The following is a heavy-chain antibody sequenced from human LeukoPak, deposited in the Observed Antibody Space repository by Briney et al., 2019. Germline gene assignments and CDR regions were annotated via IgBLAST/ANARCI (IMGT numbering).Heavy chain of an antibody. CDR1: GGSLSGYY. Sequence: SETLSLTCAVYGGSLSGYYWSWIRQPPGKGLEWIGEINHSGSTNYNPSLKSRVTISVDTSKNQFSLELSSVTAADTAVYYCARGLDQYGSGSYYNDYWGQGTLVTVSS. D-gene: IGHD3-10*01. CDR3: ARGLDQYGSGSYYNDY. CDR2: INHSGST. J-gene: IGHJ4*02. V-gene: IGHV4-34*01.